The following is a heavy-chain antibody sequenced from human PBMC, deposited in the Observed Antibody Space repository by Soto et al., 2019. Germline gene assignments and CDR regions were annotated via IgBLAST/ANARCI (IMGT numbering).Heavy chain of an antibody. CDR3: ARGRVVVIRDAFDI. CDR1: GGSFSGYY. Sequence: QVQLQQWGTGLLKPSETLSLPCAVYGGSFSGYYWSWIRHPPGKGLAWIGEINHSGSTNYNPSLTSRVTISVDTSKNQFALKLSSVTAADTAVYYCARGRVVVIRDAFDIWGQGTMVTVSS. CDR2: INHSGST. J-gene: IGHJ3*02. V-gene: IGHV4-34*01. D-gene: IGHD3-22*01.